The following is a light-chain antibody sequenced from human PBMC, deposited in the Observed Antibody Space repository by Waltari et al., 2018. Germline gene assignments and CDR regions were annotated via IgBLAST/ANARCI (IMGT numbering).Light chain of an antibody. CDR1: SSNIGAHYD. J-gene: IGLJ1*01. Sequence: QSVLTQPPSMSGAPGQRVTISCTGSSSNIGAHYDVHWYQQLPETSPKLRIYANNNRPSEGPDRFSASKSGTSAFLAIAGLQPEDEADYYCQSFDASLGYVFGTGTRVTVL. CDR2: ANN. V-gene: IGLV1-40*01. CDR3: QSFDASLGYV.